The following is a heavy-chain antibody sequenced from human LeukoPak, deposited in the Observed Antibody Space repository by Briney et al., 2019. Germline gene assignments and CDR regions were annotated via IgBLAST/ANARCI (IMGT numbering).Heavy chain of an antibody. CDR2: INPNSGAT. V-gene: IGHV1-2*02. D-gene: IGHD3-9*01. CDR1: GYTXTGYY. J-gene: IGHJ4*02. Sequence: ASVKVSCKASGYTXTGYYLHWVRQAPGQGLEWMGWINPNSGATDYAQNFQGRVTMARDTSITTAYMELSSLRSDDTAVYYCARGLSETGISDWGQGTLVTVSS. CDR3: ARGLSETGISD.